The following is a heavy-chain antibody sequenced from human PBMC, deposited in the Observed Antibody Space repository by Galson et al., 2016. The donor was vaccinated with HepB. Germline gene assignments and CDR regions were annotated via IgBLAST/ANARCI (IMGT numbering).Heavy chain of an antibody. D-gene: IGHD2-21*01. J-gene: IGHJ4*02. CDR1: GDTFSINA. Sequence: SVKVSCKASGDTFSINAIGWVRQAPGQGLEWMGRIMPLFGTANYAEKFQGRATITADESTRTAYMELRSLTSADTAIYYCARRGNCGGDCYVFDQWGQGTLVTVSS. CDR2: IMPLFGTA. V-gene: IGHV1-69*13. CDR3: ARRGNCGGDCYVFDQ.